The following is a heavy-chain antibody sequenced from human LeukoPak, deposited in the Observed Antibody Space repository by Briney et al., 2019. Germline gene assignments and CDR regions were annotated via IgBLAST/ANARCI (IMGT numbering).Heavy chain of an antibody. CDR2: IRSKTYGGTA. Sequence: GGSLRLSCTASGFTFGDYAMNWVRQAPGKGLDWVGFIRSKTYGGTAEYAASVKGRFTISRDDSKSVVYLQMSSLKTEDTAVYYCTREDYESSGYSSYWGQGILVTVSS. D-gene: IGHD3-22*01. J-gene: IGHJ4*02. CDR1: GFTFGDYA. CDR3: TREDYESSGYSSY. V-gene: IGHV3-49*04.